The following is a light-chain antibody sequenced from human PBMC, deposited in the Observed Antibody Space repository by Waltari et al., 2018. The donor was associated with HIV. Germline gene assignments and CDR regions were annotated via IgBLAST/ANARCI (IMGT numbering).Light chain of an antibody. Sequence: SYELTQPPSVSVSPGQTASNTSSGEKLGDKYACWYQQKPGQSPVVVIYQDSKRPSGIPERFSGSNSGNTATLTISGTQAMDEADYYCQAWDSSTVVFGGGTKLIVL. CDR1: KLGDKY. V-gene: IGLV3-1*01. CDR3: QAWDSSTVV. J-gene: IGLJ2*01. CDR2: QDS.